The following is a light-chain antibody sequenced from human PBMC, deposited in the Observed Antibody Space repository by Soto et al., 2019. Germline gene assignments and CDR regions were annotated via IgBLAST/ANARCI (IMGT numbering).Light chain of an antibody. V-gene: IGKV3-15*01. CDR1: QSVGNN. CDR2: GAS. J-gene: IGKJ1*01. Sequence: DIVMTQSPGTLSVSPGERATLSCRASQSVGNNLAWYQQKPGQAPRLLIHGASTRATGIPARFSGSGSGTEFTLIISSLQSEDFAVYYCQHQSSWPRTFGQGTEVEIK. CDR3: QHQSSWPRT.